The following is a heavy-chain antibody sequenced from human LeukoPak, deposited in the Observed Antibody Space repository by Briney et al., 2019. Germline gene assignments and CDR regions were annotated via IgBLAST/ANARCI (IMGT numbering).Heavy chain of an antibody. V-gene: IGHV4-39*07. J-gene: IGHJ5*02. CDR3: ARGLGNWPPPRWFDP. CDR1: GGSISSSSYS. CDR2: IYYSGSP. D-gene: IGHD1-1*01. Sequence: SETLSLTCTVSGGSISSSSYSWGWIRQPPGKALEWIGSIYYSGSPYYNPSLKSRVTISVDTSKNQFSLKLSSVTAADTAVYYCARGLGNWPPPRWFDPWGQGTLVTVSS.